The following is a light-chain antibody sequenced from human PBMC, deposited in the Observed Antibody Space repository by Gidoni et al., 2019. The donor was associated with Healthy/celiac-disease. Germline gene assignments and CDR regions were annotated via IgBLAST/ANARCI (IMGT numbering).Light chain of an antibody. CDR2: EVS. J-gene: IGLJ1*01. CDR1: SSDVGGSNY. Sequence: QSALTQPASVSGSPGQSITISCTGTSSDVGGSNYVSWYQQHPGKAPKLMIYEVSNLPSGVPDRFSGSKAGNTASLTISGLQAEDEADYYCSSYTSSSTLYVFGTGTKVTVL. V-gene: IGLV2-14*01. CDR3: SSYTSSSTLYV.